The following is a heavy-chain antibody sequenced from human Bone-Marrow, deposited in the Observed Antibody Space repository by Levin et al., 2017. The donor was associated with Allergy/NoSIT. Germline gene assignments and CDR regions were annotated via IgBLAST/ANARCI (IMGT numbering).Heavy chain of an antibody. V-gene: IGHV1-8*01. D-gene: IGHD2-15*01. CDR3: ARGRNSGGRSDPTQGGGWFDP. Sequence: GESLKISCKASGYTFTSYDINWVRQATGQGLEWMGWMNPNSGNTGYAQKFQGRVTMTRNTSISTAYMELSSLRSEDTAVYYCARGRNSGGRSDPTQGGGWFDPWGQGTLVTVSS. CDR1: GYTFTSYD. J-gene: IGHJ5*02. CDR2: MNPNSGNT.